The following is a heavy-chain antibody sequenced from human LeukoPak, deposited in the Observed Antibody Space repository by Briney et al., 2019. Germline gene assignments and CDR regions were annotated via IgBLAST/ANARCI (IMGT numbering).Heavy chain of an antibody. CDR2: IYRDGSS. CDR1: GLSVSSNY. D-gene: IGHD3-10*01. J-gene: IGHJ4*02. Sequence: GGSLRLSCVASGLSVSSNYVSWVRQAPGKGLEWVLVIYRDGSSYYAESVKGRFTISRDNSKNTLYIQMNSLRAEDTAVYYCASGGYYGSGSPGDYFDYWGQGTLVTVSS. V-gene: IGHV3-66*01. CDR3: ASGGYYGSGSPGDYFDY.